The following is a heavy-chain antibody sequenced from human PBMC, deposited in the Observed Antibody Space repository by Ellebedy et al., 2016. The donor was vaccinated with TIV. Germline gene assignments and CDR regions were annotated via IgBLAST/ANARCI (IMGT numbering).Heavy chain of an antibody. J-gene: IGHJ4*02. V-gene: IGHV3-23*01. CDR1: GFTFSSYA. CDR3: AKDFRRSGRIEGYPYYFDY. D-gene: IGHD2-15*01. CDR2: ISGSGGST. Sequence: GESLKISXAASGFTFSSYAMRWVRQAPGKGLEWVSAISGSGGSTYYADSVKGRFTISRDNSKNTLYLQMNSLRAEDTAVYYCAKDFRRSGRIEGYPYYFDYWGQGTLVTVSS.